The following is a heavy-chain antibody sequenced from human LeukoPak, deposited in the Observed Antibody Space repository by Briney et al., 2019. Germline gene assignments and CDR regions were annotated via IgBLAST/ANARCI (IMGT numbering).Heavy chain of an antibody. J-gene: IGHJ3*02. CDR2: ISYDGSNK. V-gene: IGHV3-30*18. CDR3: AKDPHYDSSGYYYVGAFDI. CDR1: GFTFSSYG. D-gene: IGHD3-22*01. Sequence: PGRSLRLSCAASGFTFSSYGMHWVRQAPGKGLEWVAVISYDGSNKYYADSVKGRFTISRDNSKNTLYLQMNSLRAEDTAVYYCAKDPHYDSSGYYYVGAFDIWGLGTMVTVSS.